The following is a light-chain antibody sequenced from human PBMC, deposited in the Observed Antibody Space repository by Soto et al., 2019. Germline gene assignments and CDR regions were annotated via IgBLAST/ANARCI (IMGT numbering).Light chain of an antibody. Sequence: ENLLTRSPGTLSLSPGEGATLSCRASQSVDSNYLAWYQQKPGQAPRLLIYGASSRATGIPDRFSGSGSGTDFTLTISRLEPEDFAMYYCQQYAYSPLTFGGGTKVDIK. J-gene: IGKJ4*01. CDR1: QSVDSNY. CDR3: QQYAYSPLT. CDR2: GAS. V-gene: IGKV3-20*01.